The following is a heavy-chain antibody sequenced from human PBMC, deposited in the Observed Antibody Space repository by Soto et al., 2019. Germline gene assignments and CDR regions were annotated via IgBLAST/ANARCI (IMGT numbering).Heavy chain of an antibody. J-gene: IGHJ5*02. Sequence: EVQLVESGGGLIQPGGSLRLSCAASGFTVSSNYMSWVRQAPGKGLEWVSVIYSGGSTYYADSVKGRFTISKDNSKNTLYLQRNSRRAEDTAVYYSASTIILGKAVTGGWFDPWGQGTLVTVSS. CDR2: IYSGGST. CDR3: ASTIILGKAVTGGWFDP. D-gene: IGHD6-19*01. CDR1: GFTVSSNY. V-gene: IGHV3-53*01.